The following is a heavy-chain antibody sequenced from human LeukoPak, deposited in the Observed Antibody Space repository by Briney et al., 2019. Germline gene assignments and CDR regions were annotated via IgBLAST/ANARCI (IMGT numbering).Heavy chain of an antibody. V-gene: IGHV4-4*07. CDR1: GGSISSYY. Sequence: SETLSLTCTVSGGSISSYYWSWIRQPAGKGLEWIGRIYTSGSTNYNPSLKSRVTMSVDTSKNQFSLKLSSVTAADTAVYYCARDHSSVWYGDNWFDPWGQGTLVTVSS. J-gene: IGHJ5*02. CDR2: IYTSGST. CDR3: ARDHSSVWYGDNWFDP. D-gene: IGHD6-19*01.